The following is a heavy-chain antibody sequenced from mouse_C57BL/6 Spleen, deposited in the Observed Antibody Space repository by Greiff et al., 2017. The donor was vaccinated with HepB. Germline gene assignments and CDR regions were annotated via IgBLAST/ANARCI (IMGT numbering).Heavy chain of an antibody. V-gene: IGHV1-64*01. CDR2: IHPNSGST. CDR3: ARLYSLYYYGSSYSYYAMDY. J-gene: IGHJ4*01. CDR1: GYTFTSYW. Sequence: QVQLQQPGAELVKPGASVKLSCKASGYTFTSYWMHWVKQRPGQGLEWIGMIHPNSGSTNYNEKFKSKATLTVEKSSSTAYMQLSSLTSEDSAVYYCARLYSLYYYGSSYSYYAMDYWGQGTSVTVSS. D-gene: IGHD1-1*01.